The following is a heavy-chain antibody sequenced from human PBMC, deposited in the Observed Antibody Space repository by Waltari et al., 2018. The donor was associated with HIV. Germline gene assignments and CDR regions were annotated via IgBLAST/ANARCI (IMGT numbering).Heavy chain of an antibody. V-gene: IGHV3-23*01. CDR2: ISGSGGST. J-gene: IGHJ5*02. CDR3: AKGGIVVVVAAFNWFDP. Sequence: RQAPGKGLEWVSAISGSGGSTYYADSVKGRFTISRDNSKNTLYLQMNSLRAEDTAVYYCAKGGIVVVVAAFNWFDPWGQGTLVTVSS. D-gene: IGHD2-15*01.